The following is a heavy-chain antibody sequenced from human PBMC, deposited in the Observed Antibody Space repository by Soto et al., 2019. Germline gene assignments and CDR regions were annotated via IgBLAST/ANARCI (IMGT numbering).Heavy chain of an antibody. CDR3: TPLAVKYVSGWYDFSD. D-gene: IGHD6-19*01. CDR1: GFTFSNVW. V-gene: IGHV3-15*07. CDR2: IKSKSDGETT. Sequence: EAQLVESGGGLVKPGGSLRLSCAASGFTFSNVWMHWVRQAPGKGLEWVGRIKSKSDGETTDYAATVKGRFSISREDSKNTVYLQMNSLNPEDTAVYYCTPLAVKYVSGWYDFSDWVQATLVTVSS. J-gene: IGHJ4*02.